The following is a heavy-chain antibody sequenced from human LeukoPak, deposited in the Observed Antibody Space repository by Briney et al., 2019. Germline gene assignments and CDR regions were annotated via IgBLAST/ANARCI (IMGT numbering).Heavy chain of an antibody. V-gene: IGHV1-69*05. Sequence: ASVKVSCKASGGTFSSYAISWVRQAPGQGLEWMGGIIPIFGTANYAQKFQGRVTITTDESTSTAYMELSSLRSEDTAVYYCASSDTAMVQLKMDVWGKGTTVTVSS. J-gene: IGHJ6*04. D-gene: IGHD5-18*01. CDR2: IIPIFGTA. CDR1: GGTFSSYA. CDR3: ASSDTAMVQLKMDV.